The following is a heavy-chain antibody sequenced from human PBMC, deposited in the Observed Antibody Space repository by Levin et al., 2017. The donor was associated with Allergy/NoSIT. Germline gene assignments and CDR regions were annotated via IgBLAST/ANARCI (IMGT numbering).Heavy chain of an antibody. D-gene: IGHD3-10*01. CDR3: AKDFRESPIPYFDY. Sequence: PGGSLRLSCAASGFTFSSYGMHWVRQAPGKGLEWVAVISYDGSNKYYADSVKGRFTISRDNSKNTLYLQMNSLRAEDTAVYYCAKDFRESPIPYFDYWGQGTLVTVSS. J-gene: IGHJ4*02. V-gene: IGHV3-30*18. CDR2: ISYDGSNK. CDR1: GFTFSSYG.